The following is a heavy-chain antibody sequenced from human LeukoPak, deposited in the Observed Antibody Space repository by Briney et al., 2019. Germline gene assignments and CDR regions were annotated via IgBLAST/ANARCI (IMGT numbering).Heavy chain of an antibody. Sequence: GGSLRLSCAASGFTFSSYEMNWVRQAPGKGLEWVSYISSSGSTIYYADSVKGRFTISRDNSKNTLYLQMGSLRAEDMAVYYCARGSVGYYDSSGYYYSIDAFDIWGQGTMVTVSS. V-gene: IGHV3-48*03. D-gene: IGHD3-22*01. CDR2: ISSSGSTI. CDR1: GFTFSSYE. J-gene: IGHJ3*02. CDR3: ARGSVGYYDSSGYYYSIDAFDI.